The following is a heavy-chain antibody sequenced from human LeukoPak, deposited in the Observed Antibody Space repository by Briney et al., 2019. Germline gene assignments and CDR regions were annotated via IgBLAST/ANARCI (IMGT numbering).Heavy chain of an antibody. CDR2: ISGSSSTI. D-gene: IGHD6-13*01. Sequence: GGSQRLSCVGSGFTFSSYSMAWVRQAPGKGLEWIAYISGSSSTISYADSVKGRFTISRDNAKNSPYLQMNSLRAEDTAVYYCASGVFRQLVRRFDYWGQGTLVTVSS. CDR3: ASGVFRQLVRRFDY. CDR1: GFTFSSYS. V-gene: IGHV3-48*01. J-gene: IGHJ4*02.